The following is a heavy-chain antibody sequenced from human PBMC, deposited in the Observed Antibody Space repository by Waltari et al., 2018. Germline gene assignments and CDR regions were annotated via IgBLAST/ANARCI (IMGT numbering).Heavy chain of an antibody. Sequence: QVQLQQWGAGLLTPSETLSLTCAVYGGSFSGYYWSWIRQPPGKGLEWIGEINHSGSTNYNPSLKSRVTISVDTSKNQFSLKLSSVTAADTAVYYCARGNYYYYMDVWGKGTTVTVSS. CDR1: GGSFSGYY. V-gene: IGHV4-34*01. CDR3: ARGNYYYYMDV. CDR2: INHSGST. J-gene: IGHJ6*03.